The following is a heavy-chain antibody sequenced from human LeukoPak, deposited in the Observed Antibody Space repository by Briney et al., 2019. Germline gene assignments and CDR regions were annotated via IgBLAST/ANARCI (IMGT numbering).Heavy chain of an antibody. Sequence: PGGSLRLSCAASGFTFSSYAMSWVRQAPGKGLEWVSVIYSGGSTYYADSVKGRFTISRDNSKNTLYLQMNSLRAEDTAVYYCARAAREDYSRPTGYFDYWGQGTLVTVSS. CDR2: IYSGGST. J-gene: IGHJ4*02. V-gene: IGHV3-66*01. D-gene: IGHD4-11*01. CDR3: ARAAREDYSRPTGYFDY. CDR1: GFTFSSYA.